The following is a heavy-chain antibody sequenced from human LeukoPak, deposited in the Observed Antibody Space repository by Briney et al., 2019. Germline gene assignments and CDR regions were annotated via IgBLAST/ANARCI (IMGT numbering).Heavy chain of an antibody. Sequence: GGSLRLSCAASGFTFSSYGIHWVRQAPGKGLEWVALISYDGSNKYYVDSVKGRFTISRDNSKNTVFLQMNSLRAEDTAVYYCAKGAAAQGSFDYWGQGTPVTASS. D-gene: IGHD2-2*01. CDR1: GFTFSSYG. V-gene: IGHV3-30*18. CDR2: ISYDGSNK. J-gene: IGHJ4*02. CDR3: AKGAAAQGSFDY.